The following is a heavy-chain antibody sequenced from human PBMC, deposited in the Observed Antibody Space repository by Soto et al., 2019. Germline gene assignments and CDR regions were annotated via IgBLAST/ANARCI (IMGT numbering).Heavy chain of an antibody. CDR3: AEGRGTFDY. J-gene: IGHJ4*02. D-gene: IGHD1-1*01. CDR1: GFTFSSFP. Sequence: PVGSLRLSCDSPGFTFSSFPMSWVRQAPGKGLGWDSAIRGSGATTNYADSVKGRFTISRDNSKNTLDLQMNSLRAEDTGIDYCAEGRGTFDYWGQGTLVTVSS. V-gene: IGHV3-23*01. CDR2: IRGSGATT.